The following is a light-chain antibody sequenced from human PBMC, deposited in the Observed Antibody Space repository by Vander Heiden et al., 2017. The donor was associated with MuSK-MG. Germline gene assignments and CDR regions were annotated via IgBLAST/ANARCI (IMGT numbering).Light chain of an antibody. Sequence: EIVMTQSPATLSVSPGERATLSCRASQSVSSNLAWYQQKPGQAPRLLIYGASTRATGIPARFSGSGYGTEFTPTISSLQSEDFAVYYCQQYKNWPPYTFGQGTKLEIK. CDR3: QQYKNWPPYT. CDR2: GAS. J-gene: IGKJ2*01. V-gene: IGKV3-15*01. CDR1: QSVSSN.